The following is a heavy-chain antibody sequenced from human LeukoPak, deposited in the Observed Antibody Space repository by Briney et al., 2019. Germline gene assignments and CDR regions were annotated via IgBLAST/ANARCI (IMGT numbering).Heavy chain of an antibody. CDR1: GGSISSYY. Sequence: PSETLSLTCTVSGGSISSYYWSWIRQPPGKGLEWIGYIHFSGSTNYNPSLKSRVTISVDTSKKHFSLKLSSVTAADTAVYYCARDLRRAYDSSGYPNGGFDPWGQGILVTVSS. J-gene: IGHJ5*02. CDR2: IHFSGST. V-gene: IGHV4-59*01. D-gene: IGHD3-22*01. CDR3: ARDLRRAYDSSGYPNGGFDP.